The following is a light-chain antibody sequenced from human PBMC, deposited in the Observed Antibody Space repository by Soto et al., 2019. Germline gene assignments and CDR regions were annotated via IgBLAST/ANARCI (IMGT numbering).Light chain of an antibody. V-gene: IGKV1-39*01. Sequence: DIQMTQSPASLSASVGDRVSVTCRASQSISTFVNWYQQRPGEAPKLLIYAASSLNSGVPSRFSGSGSGAVFITTIGRLPPEYFASYYYQQSYTTPRTFGQGTKVEVK. CDR1: QSISTF. CDR3: QQSYTTPRT. J-gene: IGKJ2*01. CDR2: AAS.